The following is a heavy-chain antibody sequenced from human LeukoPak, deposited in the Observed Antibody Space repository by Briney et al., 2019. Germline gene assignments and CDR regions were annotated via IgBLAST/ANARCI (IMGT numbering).Heavy chain of an antibody. D-gene: IGHD6-19*01. V-gene: IGHV1-69*05. Sequence: SVKVSCKASGGTFNSYAISWVRQAPGQGLEWMGRIIPIFGTANYAQKFQGRVTITTDESTSTAYMELSSLRSEDTAVYYCARGLGYSSGWLTHFDYWGQGTLATVSS. CDR1: GGTFNSYA. CDR2: IIPIFGTA. CDR3: ARGLGYSSGWLTHFDY. J-gene: IGHJ4*02.